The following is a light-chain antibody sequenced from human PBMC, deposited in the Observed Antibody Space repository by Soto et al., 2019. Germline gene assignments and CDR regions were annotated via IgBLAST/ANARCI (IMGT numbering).Light chain of an antibody. V-gene: IGLV1-36*01. CDR2: YDD. CDR3: ATWDDSLHVVV. J-gene: IGLJ2*01. CDR1: SSNIGNNV. Sequence: QAVVTQPPSVSEAPRQRVTISCSGSSSNIGNNVVNWYQQLPGKTPKLLIYYDDLLPSGVSDRFSGSKSGTSASLAISGLQSEDEADYYCATWDDSLHVVVFGGGTKLTVL.